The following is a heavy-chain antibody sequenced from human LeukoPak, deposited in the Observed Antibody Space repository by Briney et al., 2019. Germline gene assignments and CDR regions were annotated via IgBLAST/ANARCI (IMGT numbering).Heavy chain of an antibody. J-gene: IGHJ2*01. V-gene: IGHV4-4*07. D-gene: IGHD3-9*01. CDR1: GGSISSYY. CDR2: TYTSGST. Sequence: SETPSLTCTVSGGSISSYYWSWIRQPAGKGLEWIGRTYTSGSTNYNPSLKSRVTMSVDTSKNRFSLKLSSVTAADTAVYYCARSLRGYDILTGYSSDWYFDLWGRGTLVTVSS. CDR3: ARSLRGYDILTGYSSDWYFDL.